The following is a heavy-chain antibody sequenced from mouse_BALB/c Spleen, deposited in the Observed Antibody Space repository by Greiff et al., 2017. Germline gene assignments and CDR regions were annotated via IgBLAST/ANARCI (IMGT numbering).Heavy chain of an antibody. V-gene: IGHV1-15*01. CDR3: TRRYGNYNAMDY. J-gene: IGHJ4*01. Sequence: VQLQESGAELVRPGASVTLSCKASGYTFTDYEMHWVKQTPVHGLEWIGAIDPETGGTAYNQKFKGKATLTADKSSSTAYMELRSLTSEDSAVYYCTRRYGNYNAMDYWGQGTSVTVSS. D-gene: IGHD2-10*02. CDR1: GYTFTDYE. CDR2: IDPETGGT.